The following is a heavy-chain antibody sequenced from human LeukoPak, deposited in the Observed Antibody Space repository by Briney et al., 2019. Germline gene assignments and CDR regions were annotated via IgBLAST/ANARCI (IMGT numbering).Heavy chain of an antibody. CDR3: TRVLVHGQSDY. CDR2: IYYSGTT. V-gene: IGHV4-59*07. J-gene: IGHJ4*02. Sequence: PSSTLKFTCNGSDGCTCRYYWSWIRQPPPKQPEWIGYIYYSGTTKYNPSLKSRVTISVDTSKNQFSLKVSSVSAADTAVYYCTRVLVHGQSDYWGQGTLVTVSS. CDR1: DGCTCRYY. D-gene: IGHD2-8*01.